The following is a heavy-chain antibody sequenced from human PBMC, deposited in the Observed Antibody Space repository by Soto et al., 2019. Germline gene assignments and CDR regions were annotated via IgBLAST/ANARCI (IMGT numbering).Heavy chain of an antibody. V-gene: IGHV4-38-2*01. CDR1: TDSISGGYF. CDR2: IHHSGST. Sequence: SETLSLTCVVSTDSISGGYFWGWVRQPPGKGLEWIGNIHHSGSTSYNPSLRSRVTISVDTSTNQFSLNLTSVTAADTAIYYCARCVTVPGTMLLWFDPWGQGTLVTVSS. J-gene: IGHJ5*02. D-gene: IGHD6-19*01. CDR3: ARCVTVPGTMLLWFDP.